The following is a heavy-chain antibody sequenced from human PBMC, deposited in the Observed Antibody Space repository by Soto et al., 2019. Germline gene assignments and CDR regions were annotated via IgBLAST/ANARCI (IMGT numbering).Heavy chain of an antibody. V-gene: IGHV4-34*01. Sequence: SETLSLTCAVYGGSFSGYYWSWLRQPPGKGLEWIGEINHSGSTNYNPSLKSRVTISVDTSKNQFSLKLSSVTAADTAVYYCARGYPYYDILTGLGGRYYYYGMDVWGQGTTVTVSS. D-gene: IGHD3-9*01. J-gene: IGHJ6*02. CDR2: INHSGST. CDR3: ARGYPYYDILTGLGGRYYYYGMDV. CDR1: GGSFSGYY.